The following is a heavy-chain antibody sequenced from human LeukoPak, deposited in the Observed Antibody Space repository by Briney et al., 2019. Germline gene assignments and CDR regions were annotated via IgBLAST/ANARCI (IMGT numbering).Heavy chain of an antibody. CDR1: GFTFSNYA. D-gene: IGHD3-9*01. Sequence: GGSLRRSCAASGFTFSNYAMHWVRQAPGKGLEWVAVISYDGSNKYYADSVKGRFTISRDNSKNTLYLQMNSLRAEDTAVYYCARSYYDVLTGYGEVDYWGQGTLVTVSS. CDR3: ARSYYDVLTGYGEVDY. V-gene: IGHV3-30*04. J-gene: IGHJ4*02. CDR2: ISYDGSNK.